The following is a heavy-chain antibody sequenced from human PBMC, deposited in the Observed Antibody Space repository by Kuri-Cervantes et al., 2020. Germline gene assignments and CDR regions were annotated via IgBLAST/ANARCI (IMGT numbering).Heavy chain of an antibody. CDR3: ARVGGSGMGY. CDR2: ISSSGSTI. D-gene: IGHD3-10*01. CDR1: GFTFGVYY. Sequence: GESLKISCASSGFTFGVYYMSWIRQAPGKGLEWVSYISSSGSTIYYADSVKGRFTISRDNSKNTLYLQMNSLRAEDTAVYYCARVGGSGMGYWGQGTLVTVSS. J-gene: IGHJ4*02. V-gene: IGHV3-11*01.